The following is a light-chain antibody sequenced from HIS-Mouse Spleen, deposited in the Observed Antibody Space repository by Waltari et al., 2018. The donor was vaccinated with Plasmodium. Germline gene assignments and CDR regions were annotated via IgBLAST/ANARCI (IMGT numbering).Light chain of an antibody. CDR1: ALPKQY. Sequence: SYELTQPPSVSVSPGQTARITCSGDALPKQYAYWYQQKPGKAPVLVIYKDSERPSGIPGRFSGSSSGTTVTLTISGVQAEDEADYYCQSADSSGTYRVFGGGTKLTVL. CDR3: QSADSSGTYRV. J-gene: IGLJ2*01. CDR2: KDS. V-gene: IGLV3-25*03.